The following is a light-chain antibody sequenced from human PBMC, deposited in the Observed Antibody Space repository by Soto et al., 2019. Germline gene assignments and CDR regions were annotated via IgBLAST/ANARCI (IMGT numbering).Light chain of an antibody. V-gene: IGKV1-5*03. CDR2: KAS. CDR1: QTISSW. CDR3: QHYTSYSVA. Sequence: DIQMTQSPSTLSGSVGDRVTITCRASQTISSWLAWYQQKPGKAPKLLIYKASTLKSGVPSRFSGSGSGTEFSVTISRLQSDDFTTYYIQHYTSYSVAFGQGTKVELK. J-gene: IGKJ1*01.